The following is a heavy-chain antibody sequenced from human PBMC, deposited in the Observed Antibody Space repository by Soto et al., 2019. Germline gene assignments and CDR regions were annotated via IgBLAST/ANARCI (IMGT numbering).Heavy chain of an antibody. Sequence: KTSETLSLTCTVSGGSVSSGGYYWSWIRQPPGKGLEWIASIYNSGSTNYNYSLKSRVTISLDTSKKQFSLRLSSVTAADTAVYYCARGEYCTNGVCYHSFYFNYWGQGTLVTVSS. V-gene: IGHV4-61*08. D-gene: IGHD2-8*01. J-gene: IGHJ4*02. CDR3: ARGEYCTNGVCYHSFYFNY. CDR2: IYNSGST. CDR1: GGSVSSGGYY.